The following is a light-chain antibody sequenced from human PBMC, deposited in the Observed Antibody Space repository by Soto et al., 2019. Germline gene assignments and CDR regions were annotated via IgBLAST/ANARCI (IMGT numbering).Light chain of an antibody. CDR3: QSYDSSLSGYG. V-gene: IGLV1-40*01. J-gene: IGLJ1*01. CDR1: SSNIGAGYD. CDR2: GNS. Sequence: QSVLTQPPSVSGAPGQRVTISCTGSSSNIGAGYDVHRHQQNPGTAPKLLIYGNSNRPSGVPDRFSGSKSGTSASLAITGLQAEDEADYYCQSYDSSLSGYGFGTGTKGTVL.